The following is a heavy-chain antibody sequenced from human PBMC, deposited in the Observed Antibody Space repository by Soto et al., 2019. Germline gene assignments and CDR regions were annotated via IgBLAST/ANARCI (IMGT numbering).Heavy chain of an antibody. CDR2: ISSGGIYI. Sequence: EVQVVESGGGLVNPGGSLRLSCSFTFSMYSMNWVRQAPGKGLEWVASISSGGIYIKYADSVKGRFTITRDNAKNSVSLQMNSLKVEDTALYYCTRDQGGSYDSWFDPWGQGTKVIVSS. CDR1: FTFSMYS. CDR3: TRDQGGSYDSWFDP. J-gene: IGHJ5*02. D-gene: IGHD1-26*01. V-gene: IGHV3-21*06.